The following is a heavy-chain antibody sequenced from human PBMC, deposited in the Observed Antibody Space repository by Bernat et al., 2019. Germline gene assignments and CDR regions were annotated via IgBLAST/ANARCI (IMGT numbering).Heavy chain of an antibody. J-gene: IGHJ3*02. CDR2: ISGSGGST. V-gene: IGHV3-23*01. CDR3: AKALKGYQLLYSGGAFDI. Sequence: EVQLLESGGGLVQPGGSLRLSCAASGFTFSSYAMSWVRQAPGKGLEWVSAISGSGGSTYYADSVKGRFTISRDNSKNTLYLQMNSLRAEDTAVYYCAKALKGYQLLYSGGAFDIWGQGTMVTVSS. CDR1: GFTFSSYA. D-gene: IGHD2-2*02.